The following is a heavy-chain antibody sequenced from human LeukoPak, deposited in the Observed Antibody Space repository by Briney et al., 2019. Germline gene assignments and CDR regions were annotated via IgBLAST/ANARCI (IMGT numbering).Heavy chain of an antibody. J-gene: IGHJ6*03. CDR1: GYTLSELS. V-gene: IGHV1-24*01. CDR2: FDPEDGET. Sequence: GASVKVSCTVSGYTLSELSMHWVRQAPGKGLEWMGGFDPEDGETIYALKFQGRVTMTEDTSTDTVYMELSSLRSEDTAVYYCATVASSSDSYYYYMGVWGKGTTVTVSS. D-gene: IGHD6-6*01. CDR3: ATVASSSDSYYYYMGV.